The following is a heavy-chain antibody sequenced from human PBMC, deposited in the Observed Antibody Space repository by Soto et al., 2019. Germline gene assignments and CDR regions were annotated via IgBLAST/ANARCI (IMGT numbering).Heavy chain of an antibody. V-gene: IGHV3-48*02. D-gene: IGHD6-13*01. J-gene: IGHJ6*02. Sequence: GGSLRLSCAASGFTFSSYSMNWVRQAPGKGLEWVSYISSSSSTIYYADSVKGRFTISRDNAKNSLYLQMNSLRDEDTAVYYCARGRPPYSSSWYRNYYGMDVWGQGTTVTVS. CDR2: ISSSSSTI. CDR3: ARGRPPYSSSWYRNYYGMDV. CDR1: GFTFSSYS.